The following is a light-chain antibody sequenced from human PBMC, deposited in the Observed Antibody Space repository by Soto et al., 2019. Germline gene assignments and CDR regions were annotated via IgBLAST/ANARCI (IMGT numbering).Light chain of an antibody. CDR1: QSVSSTY. CDR2: GAS. J-gene: IGKJ5*01. CDR3: QQYGSSPPVT. V-gene: IGKV3-20*01. Sequence: EIVLTQSPGTLSLSPGERATLSCRASQSVSSTYLAWYQQRPGQAPRLLIYGASCRATGLPDRFSGSGSGTDFTLTISRLEPEDFAVYYCQQYGSSPPVTFGQGTRLEIK.